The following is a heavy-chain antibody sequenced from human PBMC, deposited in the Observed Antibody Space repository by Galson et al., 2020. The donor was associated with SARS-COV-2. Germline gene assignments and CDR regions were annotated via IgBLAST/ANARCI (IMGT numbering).Heavy chain of an antibody. J-gene: IGHJ5*02. D-gene: IGHD3-10*01. CDR1: GGSFSGYY. CDR3: ARGLRLLWFGELSYWFDP. Sequence: SETLSLTCAVYGGSFSGYYWSWIRQPPGKGLEWIGEINHSGSTNYNPSLKSRVTISVDTSKNQFSLKLSSVTAADTAVYYYARGLRLLWFGELSYWFDPWGQGTLVTVSS. CDR2: INHSGST. V-gene: IGHV4-34*01.